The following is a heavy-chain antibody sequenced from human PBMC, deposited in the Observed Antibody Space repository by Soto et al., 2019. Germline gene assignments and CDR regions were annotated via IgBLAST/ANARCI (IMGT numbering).Heavy chain of an antibody. V-gene: IGHV1-18*01. CDR2: ISAYNGNT. Sequence: ASVKVSCKASGYTFTSYGISWVRQAPGQGLEWMGWISAYNGNTNYAQKLQGRVTMTTDTSTSTAYMELRSLRSDDTAVYYCAKGLYSGSCAYYYYYYGMDVWGQGNTVTVSS. CDR3: AKGLYSGSCAYYYYYYGMDV. J-gene: IGHJ6*02. CDR1: GYTFTSYG. D-gene: IGHD1-26*01.